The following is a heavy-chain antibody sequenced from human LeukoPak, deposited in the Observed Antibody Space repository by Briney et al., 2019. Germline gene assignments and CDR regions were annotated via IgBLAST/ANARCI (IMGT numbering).Heavy chain of an antibody. Sequence: GGSLRLSCAASGFTFSSYGMHWVRQAPGKGLEWVAVIWYDGSNKYFADSVKGRFTISRDNSKNTLYLQMNSLRAEDTAVYYCARAEPYYYGSGAYNWFDPWGQGTLVTVSS. CDR2: IWYDGSNK. CDR1: GFTFSSYG. CDR3: ARAEPYYYGSGAYNWFDP. V-gene: IGHV3-33*01. J-gene: IGHJ5*02. D-gene: IGHD3-10*01.